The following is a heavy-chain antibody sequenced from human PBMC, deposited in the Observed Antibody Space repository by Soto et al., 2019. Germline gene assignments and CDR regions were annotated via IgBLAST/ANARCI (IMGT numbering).Heavy chain of an antibody. J-gene: IGHJ5*02. CDR1: GGTFSTYT. CDR3: ARSQDSSGYWNSCFDP. D-gene: IGHD3-22*01. Sequence: QVQLVQSGAGVKKPGSSVKVSCKSSGGTFSTYTLAWVRQAPGQGLEWVGGIIPIFGTANYPQKFKGRVTITADESTSTAYMELSSLRSEDTAVYYCARSQDSSGYWNSCFDPWGQGTLVTVSS. CDR2: IIPIFGTA. V-gene: IGHV1-69*01.